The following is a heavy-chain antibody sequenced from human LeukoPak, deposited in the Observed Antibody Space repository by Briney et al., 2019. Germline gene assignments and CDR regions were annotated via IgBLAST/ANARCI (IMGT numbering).Heavy chain of an antibody. J-gene: IGHJ4*02. CDR1: GGSFSGYY. CDR3: ACGGIAAAGNGY. D-gene: IGHD6-13*01. CDR2: INHSGST. Sequence: SETLSLTCAVYGGSFSGYYWSWIPQPPGKGLEWIGEINHSGSTNYNPSLKSRVTISVDTSKNQFSLKLSSVTAADTAVYYCACGGIAAAGNGYWGQGTLVTVSS. V-gene: IGHV4-34*01.